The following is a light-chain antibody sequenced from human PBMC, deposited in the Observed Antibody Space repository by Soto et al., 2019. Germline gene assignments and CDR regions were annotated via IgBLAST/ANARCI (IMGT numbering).Light chain of an antibody. CDR3: SSYTSSSTPVV. J-gene: IGLJ2*01. V-gene: IGLV2-14*01. CDR1: SSDVGGYNY. CDR2: DVS. Sequence: QSALTQPASVSGSPGQSITISCTGTSSDVGGYNYVSWYQQHPGKAPKLMIYDVSNRPSAVSHRFSGSTSVNTASLTLSGIPAEEDADYYCSSYTSSSTPVVFGGGTKLTVL.